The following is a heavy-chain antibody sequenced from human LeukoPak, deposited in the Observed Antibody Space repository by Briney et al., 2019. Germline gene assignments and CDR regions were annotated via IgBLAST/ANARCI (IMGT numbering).Heavy chain of an antibody. Sequence: PSETLSLTCTVSGGSISSYYWSWIRQPPGKGLEWIGYIYYSGSTNYNPSLKSRVTISVDTSKNQFSLKLSSVTAADTAVYYCARDQALVRGVTLDYWGQGTLVTVSS. J-gene: IGHJ4*02. CDR3: ARDQALVRGVTLDY. D-gene: IGHD3-10*01. CDR2: IYYSGST. CDR1: GGSISSYY. V-gene: IGHV4-59*01.